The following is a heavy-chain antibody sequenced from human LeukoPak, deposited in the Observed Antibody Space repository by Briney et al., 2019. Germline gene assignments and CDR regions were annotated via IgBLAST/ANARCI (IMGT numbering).Heavy chain of an antibody. Sequence: GGSLRLSCAASGFIFSDYSISWVRQAPGRGLEWVANIKQDGSEKYYVDSVKGRFTISRDNAKNSLYLQMNSLRAEDTAVYYCARDLGYCSGGSCYAIDYWGQGTLVTVSS. CDR1: GFIFSDYS. D-gene: IGHD2-15*01. J-gene: IGHJ4*02. CDR3: ARDLGYCSGGSCYAIDY. V-gene: IGHV3-7*01. CDR2: IKQDGSEK.